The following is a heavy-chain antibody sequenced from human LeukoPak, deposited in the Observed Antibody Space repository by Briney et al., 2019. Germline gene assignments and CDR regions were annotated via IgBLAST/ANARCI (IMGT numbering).Heavy chain of an antibody. D-gene: IGHD3-10*01. Sequence: GASVKVSCKVSGYTLTELSMHWVRQAPGKGLEWMGGFDPEDGETIYAQKFLGRVTMTEDTSTDTAYMELSSLRSEDRAVYYCATDRVRGVPVDYWGQGTLVTVSS. CDR3: ATDRVRGVPVDY. CDR1: GYTLTELS. CDR2: FDPEDGET. V-gene: IGHV1-24*01. J-gene: IGHJ4*02.